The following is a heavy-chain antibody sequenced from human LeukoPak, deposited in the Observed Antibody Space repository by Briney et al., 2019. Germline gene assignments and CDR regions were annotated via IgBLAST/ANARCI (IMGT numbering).Heavy chain of an antibody. J-gene: IGHJ4*02. CDR3: ARTSYGGTFDY. CDR2: IYTSGST. Sequence: SETLSLTCTVSGGSISSYYWSWIRQPPGKGLEWIGYIYTSGSTNYNPSLKSRVTISVDTSKNQFSLKLSSVTAADTAVYHCARTSYGGTFDYWGQGTLVTVSS. D-gene: IGHD5-18*01. V-gene: IGHV4-4*09. CDR1: GGSISSYY.